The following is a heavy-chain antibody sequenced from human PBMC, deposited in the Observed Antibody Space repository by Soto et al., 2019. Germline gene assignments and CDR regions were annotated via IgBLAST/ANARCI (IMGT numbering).Heavy chain of an antibody. V-gene: IGHV3-30*18. J-gene: IGHJ6*02. Sequence: QVQLVESGGGVVQPGRSLRLSCAASGFTFSRHGMHWVRQAPGKGLEWVTIISYDGSTKYYADSVKGRFTISRDNSKNTVYLQMNSLAAEDTAVYYCAKDRHRPGMTDNYGMDVWGQGTTVTVSS. CDR2: ISYDGSTK. CDR3: AKDRHRPGMTDNYGMDV. D-gene: IGHD6-13*01. CDR1: GFTFSRHG.